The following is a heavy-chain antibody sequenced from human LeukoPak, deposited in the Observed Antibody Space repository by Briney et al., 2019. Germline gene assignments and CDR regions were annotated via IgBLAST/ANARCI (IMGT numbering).Heavy chain of an antibody. CDR1: GFTFSSYG. J-gene: IGHJ6*02. D-gene: IGHD3-9*01. CDR3: ARNHYDILTPRDYYYGMDV. CDR2: IWYDGSNK. V-gene: IGHV3-33*08. Sequence: GGSLRLSCAASGFTFSSYGMHWVRQAPGKGLEWVAVIWYDGSNKYYVDSVKGRFTISRDNSKNTLYLQMNSLRAEDTAVYYCARNHYDILTPRDYYYGMDVWGQGTTVTVSS.